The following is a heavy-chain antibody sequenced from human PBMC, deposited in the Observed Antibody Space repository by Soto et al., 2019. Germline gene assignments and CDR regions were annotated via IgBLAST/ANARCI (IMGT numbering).Heavy chain of an antibody. J-gene: IGHJ4*02. CDR2: ISGSGGST. CDR3: ARSIGGVIAYFDY. D-gene: IGHD3-16*02. V-gene: IGHV3-23*01. CDR1: GFTFSSYA. Sequence: VGSLRLSCAASGFTFSSYAMSWVRQAPGKGLEWVSAISGSGGSTYYADSVKGRFTISRDNSKNTLYLQMNSLRAEDTAVYYCARSIGGVIAYFDYWGQGTLVTVSS.